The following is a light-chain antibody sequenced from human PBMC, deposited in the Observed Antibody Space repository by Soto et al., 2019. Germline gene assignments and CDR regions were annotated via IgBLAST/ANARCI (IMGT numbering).Light chain of an antibody. J-gene: IGKJ5*01. CDR3: QQYGSSPIT. CDR1: LSVSVY. Sequence: VLLTQSPATLSLSPGERATLTCRTSLSVSVYLDWYQQTPGQPPRILISDASNRATGIPARFSGSGSGTDCTLTISRLEPEDFEVYYCQQYGSSPITFGQGTRLEIK. CDR2: DAS. V-gene: IGKV3-11*01.